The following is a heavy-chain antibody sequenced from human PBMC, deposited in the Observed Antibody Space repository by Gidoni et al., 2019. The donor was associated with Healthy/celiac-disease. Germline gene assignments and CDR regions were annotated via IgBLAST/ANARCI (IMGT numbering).Heavy chain of an antibody. V-gene: IGHV4-4*07. CDR1: GGPISSYY. CDR3: AREGASGSYSD. J-gene: IGHJ4*02. Sequence: QVQLQESGPGLVKPSETLSLTCPVPGGPISSYYWSWLRQPAGKGLEWIGRIYTSGSTNYNPSLKSRVTMSVDPSKNQFSLKLSSVTAADTAVYYCAREGASGSYSDWGQGTLVTVSS. CDR2: IYTSGST. D-gene: IGHD3-10*01.